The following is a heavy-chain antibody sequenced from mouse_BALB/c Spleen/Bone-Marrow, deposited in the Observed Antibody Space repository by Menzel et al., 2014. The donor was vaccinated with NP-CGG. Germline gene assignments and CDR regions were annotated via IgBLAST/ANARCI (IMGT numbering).Heavy chain of an antibody. Sequence: DVHLVESGGGLVQPGGSRKLSCAASGIIFSSFGMHWVRQAPEKGLEWVAHISSGSSTIYYADTVKGRFTISRDNPKNTLFLQMTSLRSEDTAMYYCARDYGYAMDYWGQGTSVTVSS. CDR1: GIIFSSFG. CDR2: ISSGSSTI. CDR3: ARDYGYAMDY. V-gene: IGHV5-17*02. D-gene: IGHD1-1*01. J-gene: IGHJ4*01.